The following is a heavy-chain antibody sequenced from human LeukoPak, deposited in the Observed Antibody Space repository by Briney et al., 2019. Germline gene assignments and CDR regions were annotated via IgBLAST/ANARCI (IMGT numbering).Heavy chain of an antibody. CDR3: ARGRGYCSSTSCQNWFDP. CDR1: GFTFSSYS. Sequence: GGSLRLSCAASGFTFSSYSMNWVRQAPGKGLEWVSSISSSSSYIYYADLVKGRFTISRDNAENSLYLQMNSLRAEDTAVYYCARGRGYCSSTSCQNWFDPWGQGTLVTVSS. V-gene: IGHV3-21*01. J-gene: IGHJ5*02. D-gene: IGHD2-2*01. CDR2: ISSSSSYI.